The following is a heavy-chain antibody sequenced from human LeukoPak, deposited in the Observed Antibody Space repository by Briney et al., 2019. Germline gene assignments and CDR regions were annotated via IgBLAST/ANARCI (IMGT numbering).Heavy chain of an antibody. V-gene: IGHV4-30-2*01. D-gene: IGHD3-22*01. CDR3: ARANYYDSSAPGAFDI. CDR2: IYHSGST. J-gene: IGHJ3*02. Sequence: SETLSLTCAVSGGSISGNSWSWIRQPPGKGLEWIGYIYHSGSTYYNPSLKSRVTISVDRSKNQFSLKLSSVTAADTAVYYCARANYYDSSAPGAFDIWGQGTMVTVSS. CDR1: GGSISGNS.